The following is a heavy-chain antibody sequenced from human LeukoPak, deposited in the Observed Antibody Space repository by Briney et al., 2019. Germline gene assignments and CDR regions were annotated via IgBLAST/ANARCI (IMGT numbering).Heavy chain of an antibody. J-gene: IGHJ6*03. CDR3: ARLGSGRSYYLNYMDV. Sequence: SETLSLTCGVYGGSFSGYYWSWIRQPPGKGLEWIGEIYHSGSTNYNPSLKSRVTISVDTSKNQFSLKLSSVTAADTAVYYCARLGSGRSYYLNYMDVWGKGTTVTISS. D-gene: IGHD1-26*01. V-gene: IGHV4-34*01. CDR1: GGSFSGYY. CDR2: IYHSGST.